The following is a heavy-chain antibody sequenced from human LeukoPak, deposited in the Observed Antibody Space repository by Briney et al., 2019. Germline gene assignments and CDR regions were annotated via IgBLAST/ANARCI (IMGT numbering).Heavy chain of an antibody. CDR3: ARGGYSYGSFRLYFDY. CDR2: ISYSGST. CDR1: GGSISSGGYY. Sequence: TSETLSLTCTVSGGSISSGGYYWSWIRQPPGKGLEWIGYISYSGSTNYNPSLKSRVTISLDMSKNQFSLKLNSVTAADTAVYYCARGGYSYGSFRLYFDYWGQGTLVTVSS. V-gene: IGHV4-61*08. J-gene: IGHJ4*02. D-gene: IGHD5-18*01.